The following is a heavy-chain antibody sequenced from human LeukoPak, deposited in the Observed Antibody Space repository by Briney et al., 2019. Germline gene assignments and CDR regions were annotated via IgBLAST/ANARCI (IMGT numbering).Heavy chain of an antibody. Sequence: GGSLRLSCAASGFTFDDYGMSWVRQAPGKGLEWVSYISSSGSTIYYADSVKGRFTISRDNAKNSLYLQMNSLRAEDTAVYYCARDRGYGDYLENPVDYWGQGTLVTVSS. CDR2: ISSSGSTI. D-gene: IGHD4-17*01. J-gene: IGHJ4*02. CDR3: ARDRGYGDYLENPVDY. V-gene: IGHV3-11*04. CDR1: GFTFDDYG.